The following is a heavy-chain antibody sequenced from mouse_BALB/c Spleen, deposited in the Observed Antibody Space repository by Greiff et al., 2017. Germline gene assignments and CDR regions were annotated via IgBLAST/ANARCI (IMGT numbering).Heavy chain of an antibody. Sequence: QVQLQQPGAELVKPGASVKLSCKASGYTFTSYWMHWVKQRPGQGLEWIGEINPSNGRTNYNEKFKSKATLTVDKSSSKAYMQLSSLTSEDSAVYYCARSRDYYGSSYAMDYWGQGTSVTVSS. D-gene: IGHD1-1*01. V-gene: IGHV1S81*02. CDR1: GYTFTSYW. CDR2: INPSNGRT. CDR3: ARSRDYYGSSYAMDY. J-gene: IGHJ4*01.